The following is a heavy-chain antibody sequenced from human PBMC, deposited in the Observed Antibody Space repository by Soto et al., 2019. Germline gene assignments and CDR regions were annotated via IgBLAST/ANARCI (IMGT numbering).Heavy chain of an antibody. CDR1: GFTFSSYG. CDR2: IWYDGSNK. Sequence: GVSLRLSCAASGFTFSSYGMHWVRQAPGKGLEWVAVIWYDGSNKYYADSVKGRFTISRDNSKNTLYLQMNSLRAEDTAVYYCARGGLTGYYSRKLYYFDYWGQGTLVTVSS. J-gene: IGHJ4*02. V-gene: IGHV3-33*08. CDR3: ARGGLTGYYSRKLYYFDY. D-gene: IGHD3-9*01.